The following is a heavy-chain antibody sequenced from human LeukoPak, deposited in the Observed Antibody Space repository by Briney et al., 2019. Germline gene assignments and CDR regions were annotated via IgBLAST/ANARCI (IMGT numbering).Heavy chain of an antibody. CDR3: ARTLEHGNY. J-gene: IGHJ4*02. D-gene: IGHD1/OR15-1a*01. CDR2: ISSSGGTI. V-gene: IGHV3-48*03. Sequence: GGSLRLSCAASGFTFSSYEMNWVRQAPGKGLEWVSYISSSGGTIYYEDSVKGRFTISRDNAKNSLYLQMNSLRAEDTAVYYCARTLEHGNYWGQGILVTVSS. CDR1: GFTFSSYE.